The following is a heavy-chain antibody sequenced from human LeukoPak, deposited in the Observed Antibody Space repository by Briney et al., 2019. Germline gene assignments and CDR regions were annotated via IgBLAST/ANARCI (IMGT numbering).Heavy chain of an antibody. V-gene: IGHV3-48*03. CDR1: GFTFSSYE. Sequence: GGSLRLSCAASGFTFSSYEMNWVRQAPGKGLEWVSYISSSGSTIYYADSVKGRFTISRDNAKNSLYLQMNSLRAEDTAAYYCARDQGLRGGYGLDYWGQGTLVTVSS. CDR2: ISSSGSTI. J-gene: IGHJ4*02. D-gene: IGHD3-16*01. CDR3: ARDQGLRGGYGLDY.